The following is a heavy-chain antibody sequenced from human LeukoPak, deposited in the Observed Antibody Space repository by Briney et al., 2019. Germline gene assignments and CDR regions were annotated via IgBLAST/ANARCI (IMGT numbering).Heavy chain of an antibody. Sequence: TSETLSLTCAVYGGSFSGYYWSWIRQPPGKGLEWIGEIDHSGSTNYNPSLKSRVTISVDTSKNQFSLKLSSVTAADTAVYYCARVRRGSTSRGPPHLYYMDVWGKGTTVTVSS. J-gene: IGHJ6*03. CDR3: ARVRRGSTSRGPPHLYYMDV. V-gene: IGHV4-34*01. CDR1: GGSFSGYY. CDR2: IDHSGST. D-gene: IGHD2-2*01.